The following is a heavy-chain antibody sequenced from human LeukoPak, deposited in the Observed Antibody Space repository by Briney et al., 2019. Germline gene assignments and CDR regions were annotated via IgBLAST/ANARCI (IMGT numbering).Heavy chain of an antibody. Sequence: GGSLRLSCVASGFTFGKYWMSWVRQAPGKGLEWVANIKLDGSEKNYVDSVKGRFTISRDNTKNSLYLQMNSLRAEDTAVFYCARDQYDTWSRRGNFDSWGQGTLVTASS. V-gene: IGHV3-7*03. D-gene: IGHD3-3*01. CDR1: GFTFGKYW. J-gene: IGHJ4*02. CDR2: IKLDGSEK. CDR3: ARDQYDTWSRRGNFDS.